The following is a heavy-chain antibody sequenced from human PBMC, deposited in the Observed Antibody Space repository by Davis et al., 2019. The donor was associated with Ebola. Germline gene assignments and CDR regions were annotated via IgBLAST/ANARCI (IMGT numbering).Heavy chain of an antibody. CDR2: ISAYNGNT. D-gene: IGHD2-8*01. CDR3: ARDEVGWDIVLIVMDV. V-gene: IGHV1-18*01. CDR1: GYTFTSYG. Sequence: ASVKVSCKASGYTFTSYGISWVRQAPGQGLEWMGWISAYNGNTNYAQKLQGRVTMTRDTSISTAYMELSRLRSDDTAVYYCARDEVGWDIVLIVMDVWGQGTTVTVSS. J-gene: IGHJ6*02.